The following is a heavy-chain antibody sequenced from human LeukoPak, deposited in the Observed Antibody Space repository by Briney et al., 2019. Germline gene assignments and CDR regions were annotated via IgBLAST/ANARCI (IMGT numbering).Heavy chain of an antibody. Sequence: ASVKVSCKASGGTFSSYAISWVRQAPGQGLEWMGGIIPIFGTANYAQKFQGRVTITADESTSTAYMELSSLRSEDTAVYYCARVTTGYYYMDVWGKGTTVTVSS. D-gene: IGHD4-17*01. CDR3: ARVTTGYYYMDV. CDR2: IIPIFGTA. V-gene: IGHV1-69*13. CDR1: GGTFSSYA. J-gene: IGHJ6*03.